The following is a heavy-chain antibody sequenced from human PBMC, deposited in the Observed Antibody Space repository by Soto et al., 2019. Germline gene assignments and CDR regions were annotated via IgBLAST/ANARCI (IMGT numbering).Heavy chain of an antibody. CDR2: INSDGSST. CDR3: VRTSLVVAAATREDY. Sequence: EVQLVESGGGLVQPGGSLRLSCAASGFTFSSYWMHWVRHAPGKGLVWVSRINSDGSSTSYADSVKGRFTISRDNAKNTLYMQMNSLRAKNTAVYYCVRTSLVVAAATREDYWGQGTLVTVSS. CDR1: GFTFSSYW. V-gene: IGHV3-74*01. D-gene: IGHD2-15*01. J-gene: IGHJ4*02.